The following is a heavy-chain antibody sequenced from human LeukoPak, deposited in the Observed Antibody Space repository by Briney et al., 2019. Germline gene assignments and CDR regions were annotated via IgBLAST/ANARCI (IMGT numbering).Heavy chain of an antibody. Sequence: ASVKVSCTASGYTFTNYTINWVRLAPGQGLEWMGWIDTNTGNPTYAQGFTGRFVFSLDTSVSTAYLQISSLKAEDTAVYYCARESYYYDSSGYYSPFFDYWGQGTLVTVSS. V-gene: IGHV7-4-1*02. D-gene: IGHD3-22*01. CDR3: ARESYYYDSSGYYSPFFDY. J-gene: IGHJ4*02. CDR2: IDTNTGNP. CDR1: GYTFTNYT.